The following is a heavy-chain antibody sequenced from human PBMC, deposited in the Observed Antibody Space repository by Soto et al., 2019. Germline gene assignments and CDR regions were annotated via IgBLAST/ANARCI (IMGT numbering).Heavy chain of an antibody. D-gene: IGHD4-4*01. V-gene: IGHV1-69*08. Sequence: QVQLVQSGAEVKKPGSSVKVSCKASGGTFSSYTISWVRQAPGQGLEWMGRIIPILGIPNYAQKFPGRVTITADKPTRTADMELSSLRSEDTAVYYCAGEERWLQLRAGQDWGQGTLVAVSS. CDR2: IIPILGIP. J-gene: IGHJ4*02. CDR1: GGTFSSYT. CDR3: AGEERWLQLRAGQD.